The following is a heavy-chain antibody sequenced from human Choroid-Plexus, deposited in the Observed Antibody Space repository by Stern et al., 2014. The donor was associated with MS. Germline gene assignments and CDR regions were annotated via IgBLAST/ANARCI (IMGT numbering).Heavy chain of an antibody. CDR3: AKDRQYLTYFFDR. CDR1: GFTFGSCA. V-gene: IGHV3-30*18. D-gene: IGHD2/OR15-2a*01. CDR2: VSHDGSYK. Sequence: VQLVESGGGVVQPGRPLRLSCVASGFTFGSCAMHWVRQAPGKGLEWVGGVSHDGSYKYYADSVKGRFTISRDNSQNTLYMQMSSLRPEDTAVYYCAKDRQYLTYFFDRWGQGSVVTVSA. J-gene: IGHJ5*02.